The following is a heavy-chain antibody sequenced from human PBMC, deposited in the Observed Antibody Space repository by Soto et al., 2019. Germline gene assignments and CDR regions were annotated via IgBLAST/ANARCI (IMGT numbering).Heavy chain of an antibody. V-gene: IGHV3-23*01. D-gene: IGHD2-8*02. CDR3: AIRPWSNPYYYYGMDV. Sequence: GGSLRLSCAASGFTFSSYAMSWVRQAPGKGLEWVSAISGSGGSTYYADSVKGRFTISRDNSKNTLYLQMNSLRAEDTAVYYCAIRPWSNPYYYYGMDVWGQGTTVTVSS. J-gene: IGHJ6*02. CDR2: ISGSGGST. CDR1: GFTFSSYA.